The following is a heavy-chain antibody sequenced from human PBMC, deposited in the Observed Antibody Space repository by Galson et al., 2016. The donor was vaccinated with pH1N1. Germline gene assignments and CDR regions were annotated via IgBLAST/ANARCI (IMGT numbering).Heavy chain of an antibody. Sequence: SVKVSCKAPGDTFSNYGVSWVRQAPGQGLEWMGGLIPMFGTVNYVQKLQGRVTITAEESSSTAYMELRRLTSEDTAVYYCARLRWDYGGNSNLSYYYHMDVWGKGTAVTVSS. V-gene: IGHV1-69*13. D-gene: IGHD4-23*01. CDR3: ARLRWDYGGNSNLSYYYHMDV. CDR1: GDTFSNYG. CDR2: LIPMFGTV. J-gene: IGHJ6*03.